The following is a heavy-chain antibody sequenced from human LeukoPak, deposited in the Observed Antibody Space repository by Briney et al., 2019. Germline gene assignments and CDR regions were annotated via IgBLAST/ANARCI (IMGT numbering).Heavy chain of an antibody. J-gene: IGHJ6*03. CDR1: GGSFSGYY. CDR3: ARGRCSGGSCYWHYYYMDV. CDR2: INHSGST. V-gene: IGHV4-34*01. Sequence: SETLSLTCAVYGGSFSGYYWSWIRQPPGKGLEWIGEINHSGSTNYNPSLKSRVTISVDTSKNQFSLELSSVTAADTAVYYCARGRCSGGSCYWHYYYMDVWGKGTTVTVSS. D-gene: IGHD2-15*01.